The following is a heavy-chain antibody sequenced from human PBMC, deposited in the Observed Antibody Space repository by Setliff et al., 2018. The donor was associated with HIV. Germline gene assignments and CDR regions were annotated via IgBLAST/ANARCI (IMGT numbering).Heavy chain of an antibody. CDR3: AKGAGFYGDYTFDH. CDR2: IYSTGST. D-gene: IGHD4-17*01. CDR1: GGSISSSNW. J-gene: IGHJ4*02. V-gene: IGHV4-59*01. Sequence: SETLSLTCAVSGGSISSSNWWSWIRQSPGKAFEWIGYIYSTGSTNYNPSLQSRVTISMVASRNQFSLKVTSVTAADTAVYYCAKGAGFYGDYTFDHWGQGRQVTVSS.